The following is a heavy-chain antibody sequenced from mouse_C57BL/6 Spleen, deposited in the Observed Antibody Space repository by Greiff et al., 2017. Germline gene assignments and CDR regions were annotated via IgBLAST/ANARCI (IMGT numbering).Heavy chain of an antibody. CDR1: GYTFTDYY. D-gene: IGHD1-1*01. Sequence: VQLQQSGPELVKPGASVKISCKASGYTFTDYYMNWVKQSHGQSLEWIGDINPNNGGTSYNQKFKGKATLTVDKSSSTAYMELRSLTSEDSAVYYCAAGDYYGSSYGYFDVWGTGTTVTVSS. J-gene: IGHJ1*03. CDR3: AAGDYYGSSYGYFDV. CDR2: INPNNGGT. V-gene: IGHV1-26*01.